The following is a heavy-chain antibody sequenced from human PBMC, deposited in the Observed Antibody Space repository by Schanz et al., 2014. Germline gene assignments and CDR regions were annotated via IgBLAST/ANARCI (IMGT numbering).Heavy chain of an antibody. J-gene: IGHJ6*02. Sequence: QVQLVQSGAEAKKPGASVRVSCKVSGYAFTTYGISWVRQAPGQGLEWMGWISSYNGNTNYAQKLQDRVTMTRNTSIVTSYKEGSSLRTEDTTVSDCARDGGQMVRGVIEGVNHYYYGMDVWGQGTTXTVSS. D-gene: IGHD3-10*01. CDR2: ISSYNGNT. V-gene: IGHV1-18*01. CDR3: ARDGGQMVRGVIEGVNHYYYGMDV. CDR1: GYAFTTYG.